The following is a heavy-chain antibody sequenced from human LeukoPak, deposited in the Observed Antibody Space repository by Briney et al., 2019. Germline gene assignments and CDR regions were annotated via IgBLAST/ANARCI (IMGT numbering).Heavy chain of an antibody. CDR1: GGSITSHY. J-gene: IGHJ6*02. CDR3: ARAAVISSYYYGMDV. V-gene: IGHV4-59*11. Sequence: SETLSLTCAVSGGSITSHYWNWIRQPPGKELEWIGYIYYSGSTNYNPSLKSRVTISVDTSKNQFSLKLSSVTAADTAVYYCARAAVISSYYYGMDVWGQGTTVTVSS. D-gene: IGHD3-10*01. CDR2: IYYSGST.